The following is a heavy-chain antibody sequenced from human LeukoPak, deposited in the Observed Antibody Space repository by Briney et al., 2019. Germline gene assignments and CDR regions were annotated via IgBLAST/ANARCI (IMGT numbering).Heavy chain of an antibody. D-gene: IGHD3-10*01. CDR3: AREDRITMVQGEINWFDP. CDR1: GFTFSSSA. CDR2: IYSGGST. J-gene: IGHJ5*02. V-gene: IGHV3-53*01. Sequence: GGSLRLSCAASGFTFSSSAMTWVRQAPGKGLEWVSVIYSGGSTYYADSVKGRFTISRDNSKNTLYLQMNSLRAEDTAVYYCAREDRITMVQGEINWFDPWGQGTLVTVSS.